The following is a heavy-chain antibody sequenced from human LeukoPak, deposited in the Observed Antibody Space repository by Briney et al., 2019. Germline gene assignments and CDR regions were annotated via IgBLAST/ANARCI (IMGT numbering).Heavy chain of an antibody. Sequence: PGGSLRLSCAASGFTFANYAMRWVRQAPGKGLEWVSAISGGGYSTYYADSVKGRFTISRDNSKNTMYLQMNSLRAEDTAIYYCAKDSTGSYYHNWFDPWGQGTLVTVSS. CDR1: GFTFANYA. CDR3: AKDSTGSYYHNWFDP. CDR2: ISGGGYST. D-gene: IGHD1-26*01. V-gene: IGHV3-23*01. J-gene: IGHJ5*02.